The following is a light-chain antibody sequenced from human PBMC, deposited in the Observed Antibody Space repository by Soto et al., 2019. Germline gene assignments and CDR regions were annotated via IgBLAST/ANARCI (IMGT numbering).Light chain of an antibody. CDR2: DAS. J-gene: IGKJ2*01. CDR3: QQRSNWYT. Sequence: EIVLTQSPATLSLSPGERATLSCRASQSVSSYLAWYQQKPGQAPRLLIYDASNRATGIPARFSGSGTGTDFTLTISSLEAEDFAVYYRQQRSNWYTFGQGTKLEIK. CDR1: QSVSSY. V-gene: IGKV3-11*01.